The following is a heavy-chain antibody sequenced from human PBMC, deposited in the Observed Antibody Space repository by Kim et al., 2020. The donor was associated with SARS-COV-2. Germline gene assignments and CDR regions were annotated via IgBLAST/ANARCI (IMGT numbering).Heavy chain of an antibody. D-gene: IGHD2-15*01. Sequence: SQKFQGRVTITRDTSAGTAYMELSSLRSEDTAVYYCARGRYCSGGSCPDYWGQGTLVTVSS. CDR3: ARGRYCSGGSCPDY. V-gene: IGHV1-3*01. J-gene: IGHJ4*02.